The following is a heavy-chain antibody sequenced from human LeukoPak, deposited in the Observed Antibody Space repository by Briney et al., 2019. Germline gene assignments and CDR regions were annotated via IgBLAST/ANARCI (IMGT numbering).Heavy chain of an antibody. CDR3: ARDMKCSYGNDAFDV. Sequence: PGGSLRLSCAASGFTFDDYGMSWVRQAPGKGLEWVSGINWNGGSTGYADSVKGRFTISRDNAKNSLYLQMNSLRAEDTALYYCARDMKCSYGNDAFDVWGQGTMVTVSS. D-gene: IGHD3-16*01. J-gene: IGHJ3*01. CDR1: GFTFDDYG. V-gene: IGHV3-20*04. CDR2: INWNGGST.